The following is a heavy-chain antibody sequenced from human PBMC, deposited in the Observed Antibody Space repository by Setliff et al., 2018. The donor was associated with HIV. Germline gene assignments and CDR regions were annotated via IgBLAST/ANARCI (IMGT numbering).Heavy chain of an antibody. CDR3: VKGDNFWTGYSTYFEFDP. V-gene: IGHV3-30*02. D-gene: IGHD3-3*01. J-gene: IGHJ5*02. CDR2: IRYDGSEK. Sequence: GGSLRLSCAASGFTFSSYAMNWVRQAPGEGLEWVTFIRYDGSEKFYADSVRGRFTISRDNSKNKLYLQMNSLRIEDTAIYYCVKGDNFWTGYSTYFEFDPWGQGTLVTVSS. CDR1: GFTFSSYA.